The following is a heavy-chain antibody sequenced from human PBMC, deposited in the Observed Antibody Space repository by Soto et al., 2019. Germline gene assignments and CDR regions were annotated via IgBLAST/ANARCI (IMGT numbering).Heavy chain of an antibody. Sequence: EVQLLESGGGLVQPGGSLRLSCAASEFTFSNYAMSWVRQAPGKGLEWVSAISYGGGTTYYADSVKGRFTISRDNSKKTLSLQMNSLRAEDTAVYYWAKNPGYYYDSTGYHFDYWGQGTLVTVSS. J-gene: IGHJ4*02. V-gene: IGHV3-23*01. D-gene: IGHD3-22*01. CDR2: ISYGGGTT. CDR1: EFTFSNYA. CDR3: AKNPGYYYDSTGYHFDY.